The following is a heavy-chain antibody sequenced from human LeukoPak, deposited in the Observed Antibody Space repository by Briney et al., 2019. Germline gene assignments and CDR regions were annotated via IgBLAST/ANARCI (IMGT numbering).Heavy chain of an antibody. Sequence: ASVKVSCKASGYTFISYDIVWLRQATGQGLEWMGYMNPKSGNTDYVQNFQGRATMTRDTSITTAYMELSGLRSEDTAVYYCARKIASTRLGVRYYYMDVWGEGTTVTISS. CDR2: MNPKSGNT. D-gene: IGHD2-2*01. CDR1: GYTFISYD. CDR3: ARKIASTRLGVRYYYMDV. V-gene: IGHV1-8*01. J-gene: IGHJ6*03.